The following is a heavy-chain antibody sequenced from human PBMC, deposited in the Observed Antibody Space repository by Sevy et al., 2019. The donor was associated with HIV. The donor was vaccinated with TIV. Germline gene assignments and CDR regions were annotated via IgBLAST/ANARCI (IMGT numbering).Heavy chain of an antibody. CDR2: ISTSSSYI. Sequence: GGSLRLSCAASGFTFSRHSMNWVRQAPGKGLEWVAPISTSSSYIYYGDSVKGRFTISRDNARNSLYLQMNSLRAEDTAVYYCARARGEQQLIDYFDFWGQGTLVTVSS. CDR1: GFTFSRHS. J-gene: IGHJ4*02. D-gene: IGHD6-13*01. V-gene: IGHV3-21*01. CDR3: ARARGEQQLIDYFDF.